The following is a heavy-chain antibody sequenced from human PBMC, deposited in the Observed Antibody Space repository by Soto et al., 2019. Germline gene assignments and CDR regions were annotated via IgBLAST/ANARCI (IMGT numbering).Heavy chain of an antibody. CDR3: AKTYYDFWSGSGYYGMDV. CDR1: GYTFTSYY. Sequence: ASVKVSCKASGYTFTSYYMHWVRQAPGQGLEWMGIINPSGGSTSYAQKFQGRVTMTRDTSTSTVYMELSSLRSEDTAVYYCAKTYYDFWSGSGYYGMDVWGQGTTVTVSS. J-gene: IGHJ6*02. D-gene: IGHD3-3*01. CDR2: INPSGGST. V-gene: IGHV1-46*01.